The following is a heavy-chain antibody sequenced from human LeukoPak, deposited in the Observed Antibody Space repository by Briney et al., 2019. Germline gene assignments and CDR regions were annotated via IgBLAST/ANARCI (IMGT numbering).Heavy chain of an antibody. CDR2: VSYDGRNQ. Sequence: PGRSLRLSSAASGFTFSSYGVPWGRQAPGKGLEWVAAVSYDGRNQYYADSVKGRFTISRDSSKNTVYLQMSSLRAEDTAVYYCARDDCTTTTCDGSWGQGTLVTVSS. V-gene: IGHV3-30*03. J-gene: IGHJ5*02. CDR3: ARDDCTTTTCDGS. CDR1: GFTFSSYG. D-gene: IGHD2-2*01.